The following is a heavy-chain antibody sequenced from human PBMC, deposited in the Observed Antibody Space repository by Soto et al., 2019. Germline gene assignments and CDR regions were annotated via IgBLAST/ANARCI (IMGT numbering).Heavy chain of an antibody. D-gene: IGHD2-21*01. J-gene: IGHJ5*01. Sequence: NPSETLSLTCAVSGVSIHNSHSFWGWIRQPPGKGLEFIANVYYSGGAHYNPSFKSRGTISVDTATNQVSLRMSSVTAADTAVYFCGRVVEGATRHTDFDSWGQGTLVTVSS. CDR3: GRVVEGATRHTDFDS. CDR2: VYYSGGA. V-gene: IGHV4-39*01. CDR1: GVSIHNSHSF.